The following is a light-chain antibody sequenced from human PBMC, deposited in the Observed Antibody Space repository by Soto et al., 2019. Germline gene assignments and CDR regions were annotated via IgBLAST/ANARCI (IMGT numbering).Light chain of an antibody. CDR1: NIGSKS. J-gene: IGLJ2*01. CDR3: QLWDSSSDHVV. Sequence: SYELTQPPSVSVAPGQTARITCGGNNIGSKSVHWYQQKPGQAPVVVVYDDRDRPSGIPERFSGSNSGNTATLTISSVEAGDEADYYCQLWDSSSDHVVFGGGTKRTVL. CDR2: DDR. V-gene: IGLV3-21*02.